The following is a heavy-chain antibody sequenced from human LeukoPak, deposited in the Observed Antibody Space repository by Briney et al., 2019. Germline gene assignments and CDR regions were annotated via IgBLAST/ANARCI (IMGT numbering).Heavy chain of an antibody. Sequence: PSETLSLTCTVSGGSISSSSNYWGWIRQPPGKGLEWIGSIYYSGSTYYNPSLKSRVTISVDTSKNQFSLKLSSVTAADTAVYYCARKYYFDYWGQGTLVTVSS. V-gene: IGHV4-39*01. CDR2: IYYSGST. CDR3: ARKYYFDY. CDR1: GGSISSSSNY. J-gene: IGHJ4*02.